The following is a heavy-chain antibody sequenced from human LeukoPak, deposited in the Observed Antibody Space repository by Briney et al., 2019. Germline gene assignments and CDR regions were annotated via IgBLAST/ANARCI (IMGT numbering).Heavy chain of an antibody. CDR3: GKTTTGYSSGRYPGWPVDY. V-gene: IGHV3-66*01. Sequence: GGSLRLSCAASGFTVSSNYMSWVRQAPGKGLEWVSVIYSGGSTYYADSVKGRFTISRDNSKNTVHLQMDSLRVEDTAVYYCGKTTTGYSSGRYPGWPVDYWGQGTLVTVSS. D-gene: IGHD6-19*01. CDR2: IYSGGST. CDR1: GFTVSSNY. J-gene: IGHJ4*02.